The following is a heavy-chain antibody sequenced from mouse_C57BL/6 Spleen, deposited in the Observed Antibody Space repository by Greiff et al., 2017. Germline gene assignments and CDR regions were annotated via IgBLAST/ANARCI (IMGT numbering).Heavy chain of an antibody. J-gene: IGHJ3*01. Sequence: VQLKESGPGLVAPSQSLSITCTVSGFSLTSYGVHWVRQPPGKGLEWLVVIWSDGSTTYNSAPKSRLSISKDNAKSQVFLQMNSLKSDDTAMYYCARHGYEYAGAGFADWGQGTLVTVSA. CDR2: IWSDGST. CDR3: ARHGYEYAGAGFAD. D-gene: IGHD2-4*01. CDR1: GFSLTSYG. V-gene: IGHV2-6-1*01.